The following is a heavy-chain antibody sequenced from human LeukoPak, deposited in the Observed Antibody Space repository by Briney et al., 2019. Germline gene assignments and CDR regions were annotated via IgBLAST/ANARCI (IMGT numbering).Heavy chain of an antibody. CDR2: INWNGGST. V-gene: IGHV3-20*04. CDR1: GFTFDDYG. J-gene: IGHJ4*02. D-gene: IGHD3-22*01. Sequence: GGSLRLSCAASGFTFDDYGMSWVRQAPGKGLEWVFCINWNGGSTGYADSVKGRFTISRDNAKNTLYLQMNSLRAEDTAVYYCARDSTPWEYESSRHYSLDYWGQGTLVSVSS. CDR3: ARDSTPWEYESSRHYSLDY.